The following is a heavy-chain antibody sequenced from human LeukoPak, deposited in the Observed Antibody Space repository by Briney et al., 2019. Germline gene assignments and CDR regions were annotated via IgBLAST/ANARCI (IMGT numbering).Heavy chain of an antibody. Sequence: SETLSLTCTVSSGSISSYYWSWIRQPPGKGLEWIGYIYYSGSTNYNPSLKSRVTISVDTSKNQFSLKLSSVTAADTAVYYCARGVYSGYENYWGQGTLVTVSS. V-gene: IGHV4-59*12. D-gene: IGHD5-12*01. CDR2: IYYSGST. CDR3: ARGVYSGYENY. CDR1: SGSISSYY. J-gene: IGHJ4*02.